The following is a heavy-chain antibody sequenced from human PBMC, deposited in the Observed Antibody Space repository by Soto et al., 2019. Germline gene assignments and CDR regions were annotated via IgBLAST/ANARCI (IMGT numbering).Heavy chain of an antibody. CDR3: AKDYPPRYSGYDTRDYYGMDV. D-gene: IGHD5-12*01. CDR1: GFTFGTYT. V-gene: IGHV3-43*02. CDR2: ISGGGGST. Sequence: PGGSLRLSCAASGFTFGTYTMSWVRQAPGKGLEWVSAISGGGGSTYYADSVKGRFTISRDNSKNSLYLQMNSLRTEDTALYYCAKDYPPRYSGYDTRDYYGMDVWGQGTTVTVSS. J-gene: IGHJ6*02.